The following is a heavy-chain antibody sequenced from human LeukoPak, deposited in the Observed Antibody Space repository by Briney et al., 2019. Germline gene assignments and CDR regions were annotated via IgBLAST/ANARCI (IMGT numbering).Heavy chain of an antibody. Sequence: PGGSLRLSCATSGFTFSSYAMHWVRQAPGKGLEWVAVISYDGSNKYYADSVKGRFTISRDNSKNTLYLQMNSLRAEDTAVYYCARDRGGAAFDIWGQGTMVTVSS. CDR3: ARDRGGAAFDI. J-gene: IGHJ3*02. CDR1: GFTFSSYA. CDR2: ISYDGSNK. V-gene: IGHV3-30-3*01. D-gene: IGHD3-16*01.